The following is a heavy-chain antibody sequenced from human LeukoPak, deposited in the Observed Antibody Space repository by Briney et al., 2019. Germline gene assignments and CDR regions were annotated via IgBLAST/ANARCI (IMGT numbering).Heavy chain of an antibody. CDR3: ARVPTKYSSGWANWFDP. CDR1: GGSFSSNNW. J-gene: IGHJ5*02. D-gene: IGHD6-19*01. Sequence: SGTLSLTCAVSGGSFSSNNWWSWVRQPPGKGLEWIGEIYHSGSTNYNPSLKSRVTISVDKSKNQFSLRLSSVTAADTAVYYCARVPTKYSSGWANWFDPWGQGTLVTVSS. CDR2: IYHSGST. V-gene: IGHV4-4*02.